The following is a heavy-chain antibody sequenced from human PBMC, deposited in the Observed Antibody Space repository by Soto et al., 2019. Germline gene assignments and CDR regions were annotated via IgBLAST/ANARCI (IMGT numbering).Heavy chain of an antibody. D-gene: IGHD2-8*01. J-gene: IGHJ4*02. Sequence: SETLSLTCTVSGGSISSGGYYWSWIRQHPGKGLEWIGYIYYSGSTYYNPSLKSRVTISVDTSKNQFSLKLSSVTAADTAVYYCARAQPSFMVYASFDYWGQGTLVTVSS. CDR3: ARAQPSFMVYASFDY. V-gene: IGHV4-31*03. CDR2: IYYSGST. CDR1: GGSISSGGYY.